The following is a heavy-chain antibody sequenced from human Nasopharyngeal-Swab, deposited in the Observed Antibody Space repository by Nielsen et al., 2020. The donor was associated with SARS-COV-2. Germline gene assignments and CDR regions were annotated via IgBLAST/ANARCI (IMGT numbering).Heavy chain of an antibody. Sequence: SETLSLTCAVYGGSLNNYWWCWIRQTPGKGLEWIGEIYHRGTTNYNPSLKSRVTISVDTSKNQFSLELISVTAADTAVYYCARHIRGWDAFDIWGQGTTVTVSS. J-gene: IGHJ3*02. CDR3: ARHIRGWDAFDI. CDR1: GGSLNNYW. V-gene: IGHV4-34*01. CDR2: IYHRGTT. D-gene: IGHD6-19*01.